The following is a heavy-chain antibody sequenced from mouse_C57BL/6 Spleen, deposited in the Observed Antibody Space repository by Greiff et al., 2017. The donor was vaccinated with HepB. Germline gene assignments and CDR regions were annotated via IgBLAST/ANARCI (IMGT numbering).Heavy chain of an antibody. V-gene: IGHV6-6*01. J-gene: IGHJ2*01. CDR2: IRNKANNHAT. CDR1: GFTFSDAW. Sequence: DVMLVESGGGLVQPGGSMKLSCAASGFTFSDAWMDWVRQPPEKGLEWVAEIRNKANNHATYYAESVKGRFTISRDDSKSSVYLQMNSLRAEDTGIYYCTRDDDSVLDYWGQGTTLTVSS. CDR3: TRDDDSVLDY. D-gene: IGHD2-3*01.